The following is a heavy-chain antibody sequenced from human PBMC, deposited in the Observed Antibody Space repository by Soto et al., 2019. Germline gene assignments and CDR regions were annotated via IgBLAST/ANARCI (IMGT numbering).Heavy chain of an antibody. Sequence: SETLSLTCSVSGDSISRIDYYWTWIRQHPEKGLEWIGNIYFRGNTYYSPSLESRLTISVDTSKNQFSLKLTSVTAADTAVYYCAREGGTYDSGGYLIRGAFDIWGQGTMVTVSS. CDR3: AREGGTYDSGGYLIRGAFDI. D-gene: IGHD3-22*01. CDR2: IYFRGNT. J-gene: IGHJ3*02. CDR1: GDSISRIDYY. V-gene: IGHV4-31*03.